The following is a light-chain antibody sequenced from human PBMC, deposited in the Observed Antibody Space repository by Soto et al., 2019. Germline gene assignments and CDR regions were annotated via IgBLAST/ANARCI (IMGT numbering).Light chain of an antibody. J-gene: IGKJ1*01. Sequence: EIVLTQSPCTLSFSPWEGSTLSCMASLTISNNFIAWYQQRAGQAPRLVIYGASTRATGIPDRFSASGSGTDFTLTISRLEPEDFAVYFCQQYYSSPLTFGQGTKVDIK. V-gene: IGKV3-20*01. CDR2: GAS. CDR3: QQYYSSPLT. CDR1: LTISNNF.